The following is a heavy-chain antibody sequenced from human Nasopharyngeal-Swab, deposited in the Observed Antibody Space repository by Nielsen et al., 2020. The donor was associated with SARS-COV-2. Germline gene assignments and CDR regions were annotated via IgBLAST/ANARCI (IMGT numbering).Heavy chain of an antibody. D-gene: IGHD4-17*01. V-gene: IGHV7-4-1*02. CDR2: INTNTGNP. CDR1: GYTFTSYA. J-gene: IGHJ6*02. Sequence: ASVKVSCKASGYTFTSYAMNWVRPAPGQGLEWMGWINTNTGNPTYAQGFTGRFVFSLETSVSTAYLQISSLKAEDTDVYYCARDRGILRPRFDDYGDLVYYYYGMDVWGQGTTVTVSS. CDR3: ARDRGILRPRFDDYGDLVYYYYGMDV.